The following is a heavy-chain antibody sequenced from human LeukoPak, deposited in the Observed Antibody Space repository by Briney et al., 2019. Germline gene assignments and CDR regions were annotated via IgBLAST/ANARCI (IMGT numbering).Heavy chain of an antibody. D-gene: IGHD5-18*01. V-gene: IGHV1-2*02. CDR3: ARDKGTAMVTYYYYYYMDV. Sequence: ASVKVSCKASGYTFTGYYMHWVRQAPGQGLEWMGWINPNSGGTNYAQKFQGRVTMTRDTSISTVYMELSRLRSDDTAVYYCARDKGTAMVTYYYYYYMDVWGKGTTVTVSS. J-gene: IGHJ6*03. CDR2: INPNSGGT. CDR1: GYTFTGYY.